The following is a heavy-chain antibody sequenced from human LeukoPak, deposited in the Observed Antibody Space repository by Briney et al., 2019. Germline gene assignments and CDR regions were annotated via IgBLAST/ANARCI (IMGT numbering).Heavy chain of an antibody. CDR1: GFTFSSYG. CDR2: IRYDGSNN. Sequence: GGSLRLSCAASGFTFSSYGMHWVRQAPGKGLEWVAFIRYDGSNNYYADSVKGRFTISRDNSKDTLYLQMNSLRAEDTAVYYCARDFLGNPFPHAFDIWGQGTMVTVSS. CDR3: ARDFLGNPFPHAFDI. J-gene: IGHJ3*02. V-gene: IGHV3-30*02. D-gene: IGHD1-14*01.